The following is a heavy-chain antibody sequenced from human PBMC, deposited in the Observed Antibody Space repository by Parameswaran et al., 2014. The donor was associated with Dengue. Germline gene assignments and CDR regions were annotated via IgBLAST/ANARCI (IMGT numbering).Heavy chain of an antibody. D-gene: IGHD6-13*01. V-gene: IGHV3-23*01. CDR3: GTMQYSSSWYQID. CDR2: ISGSGGST. Sequence: VRQAPGKGLEWVSAISGSGGSTYYADSVKGRFTISRDNSKNTLYLQMNSLRAEDTAVYYCGTMQYSSSWYQIDWGQGTLVTVSS. J-gene: IGHJ4*02.